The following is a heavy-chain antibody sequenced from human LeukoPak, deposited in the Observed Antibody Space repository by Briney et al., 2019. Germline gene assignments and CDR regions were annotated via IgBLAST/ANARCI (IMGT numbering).Heavy chain of an antibody. CDR2: IHHSGST. J-gene: IGHJ6*02. CDR1: GGSISSSNW. V-gene: IGHV4-4*02. Sequence: SGTLSLTCAVSGGSISSSNWWSWVRQPPGKGLEWIGEIHHSGSTNYNPFLKSRVTMSVDKSKNQFSLRLTSVTAADTAVYYCARAAVYYDNSGYGHLDVWGLGTTVTVSS. CDR3: ARAAVYYDNSGYGHLDV. D-gene: IGHD3-22*01.